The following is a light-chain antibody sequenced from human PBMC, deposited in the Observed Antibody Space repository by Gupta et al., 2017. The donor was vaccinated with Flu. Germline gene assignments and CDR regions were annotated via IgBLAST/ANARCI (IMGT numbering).Light chain of an antibody. CDR2: TES. CDR3: QQTDGTPPT. V-gene: IGKV1-39*01. CDR1: QSITSK. Sequence: GDRVTITCRASQSITSKLNWYQQKPGRAPNLLIHTESSLQSGVPSRFSGSGSGTEFSLTINSLQPEDFSTYYCQQTDGTPPTFVQGTKVEI. J-gene: IGKJ1*01.